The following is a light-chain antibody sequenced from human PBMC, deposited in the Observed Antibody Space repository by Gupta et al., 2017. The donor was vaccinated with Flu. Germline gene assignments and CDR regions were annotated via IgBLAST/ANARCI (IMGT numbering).Light chain of an antibody. J-gene: IGKJ1*01. CDR1: ESLVFTDGDSY. CDR2: KAS. V-gene: IGKV2-30*01. CDR3: THSKRCPWT. Sequence: DDVLTQSPLSLPVTLGQSASISCRSSESLVFTDGDSYVSWFHQRPGQSPRRLIYKASNRDSGVPDRISGSGSGTDFTLKISRVEAEDVGVYYCTHSKRCPWTFGQGTKVEIK.